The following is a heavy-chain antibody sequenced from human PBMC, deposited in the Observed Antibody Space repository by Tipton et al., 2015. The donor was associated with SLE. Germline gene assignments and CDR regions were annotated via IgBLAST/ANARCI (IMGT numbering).Heavy chain of an antibody. CDR3: ARGRLNYYDSSGRRSAFDI. CDR1: GGSISSGSYY. Sequence: TLSLTCTVSGGSISSGSYYWSWIRQPPGKGLEWIGYIYYSGSTNYNPSLKSRVTISVDTSKNQFSLKLSSVTAADTAVYYRARGRLNYYDSSGRRSAFDIWGQGTMVTVSS. D-gene: IGHD3-22*01. J-gene: IGHJ3*02. V-gene: IGHV4-61*01. CDR2: IYYSGST.